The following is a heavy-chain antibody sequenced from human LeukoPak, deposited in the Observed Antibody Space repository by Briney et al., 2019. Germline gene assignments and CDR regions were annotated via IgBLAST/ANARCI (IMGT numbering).Heavy chain of an antibody. CDR3: ARLLTVGSDFDY. Sequence: PSETLSLTCTVSGGSILNHFWTWIRQTPGKGLEWIGSIFSSGSTDYNPSLRSRVIISIDTSKNQFSLSLTSLTAADTAVYYCARLLTVGSDFDYWGQGALVTVSS. CDR1: GGSILNHF. J-gene: IGHJ4*02. CDR2: IFSSGST. V-gene: IGHV4-59*08. D-gene: IGHD3-10*01.